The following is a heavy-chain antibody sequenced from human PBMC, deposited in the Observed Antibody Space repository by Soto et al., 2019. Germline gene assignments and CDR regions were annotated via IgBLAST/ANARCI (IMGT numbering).Heavy chain of an antibody. CDR2: ISSSGGST. J-gene: IGHJ6*02. V-gene: IGHV3-23*01. CDR1: GFTFSSYA. Sequence: EVQLLESGGGLVQPGGSLRLSCAASGFTFSSYAMSWVRQAPGKGLEWVSAISSSGGSTYYADSVKGRFTISRDNSKNTLYLQMNSLRAEDTAVYYCAKVAESYYSGYYYYGMDVWGQGTTVTVSS. CDR3: AKVAESYYSGYYYYGMDV. D-gene: IGHD1-26*01.